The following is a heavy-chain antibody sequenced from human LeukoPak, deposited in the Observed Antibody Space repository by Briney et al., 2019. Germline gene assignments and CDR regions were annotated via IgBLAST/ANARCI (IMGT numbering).Heavy chain of an antibody. Sequence: GGSLRLSCAASGFSVGDNDISWVRQAPGKGLEWVSVIYSGGSTSYADSVKGRFSISRDNSKNTLYLRMNSLRAEETAVYYCARGPRGFDPWGQGTLVTVSS. CDR1: GFSVGDND. CDR2: IYSGGST. J-gene: IGHJ5*02. CDR3: ARGPRGFDP. V-gene: IGHV3-53*01.